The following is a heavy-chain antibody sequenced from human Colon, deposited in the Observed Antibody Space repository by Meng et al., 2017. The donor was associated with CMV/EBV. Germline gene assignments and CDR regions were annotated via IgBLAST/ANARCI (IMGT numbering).Heavy chain of an antibody. CDR2: IYPADSAT. D-gene: IGHD2-2*01. V-gene: IGHV5-51*01. J-gene: IGHJ4*02. CDR3: ATSLFVPAASTRPNHFDY. Sequence: GESLKISCPASGYIFTSYWIGWVRQMPGEGLEWVGIIYPADSATNYSPSFQGQVTISADKSITTAYLQWSSLKASDTAMYFFATSLFVPAASTRPNHFDYWGQGTLVTVSS. CDR1: GYIFTSYW.